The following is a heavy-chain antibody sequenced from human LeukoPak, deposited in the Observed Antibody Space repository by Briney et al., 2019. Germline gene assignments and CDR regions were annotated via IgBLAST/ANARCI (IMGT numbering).Heavy chain of an antibody. V-gene: IGHV4-59*08. CDR3: ARQSTSWSLGWFDP. Sequence: SQTLSLTCTVSGASISSYYWSWIRQPPGKGLEWIGYIYYSGSTNYNPSLKSRVTISVDTSKNQFSLKLSSVTAADTAVYYCARQSTSWSLGWFDPWGQGTLVTVSS. CDR2: IYYSGST. CDR1: GASISSYY. D-gene: IGHD2-2*01. J-gene: IGHJ5*02.